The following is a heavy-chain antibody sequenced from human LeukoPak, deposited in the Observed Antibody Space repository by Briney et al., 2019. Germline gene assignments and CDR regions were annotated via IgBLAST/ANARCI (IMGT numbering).Heavy chain of an antibody. D-gene: IGHD6-13*01. CDR2: IKQDGSEK. V-gene: IGHV3-7*03. CDR1: GFTFSLYW. CDR3: AKAAAAPGFDF. J-gene: IGHJ4*02. Sequence: GGSLRLSCAASGFTFSLYWMNWVRRAPGKGLEWVANIKQDGSEKNYVDSVKGRFTISRDNSKNTIYLQMNSLRAEDTALYYCAKAAAAPGFDFWGQGTLVTVSS.